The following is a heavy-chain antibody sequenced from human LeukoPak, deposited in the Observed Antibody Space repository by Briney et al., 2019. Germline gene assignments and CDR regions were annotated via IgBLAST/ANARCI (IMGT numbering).Heavy chain of an antibody. Sequence: GRSLRLSCAASGFTFSSYGMHWVRQAPGKGLEWVAVISYDGSNKYYADSVKGRFTISRDNSKNKMYLQMNNMRAEDSAVYYCATLGGGNSYFDYWGQGTLVTVSS. CDR3: ATLGGGNSYFDY. CDR1: GFTFSSYG. CDR2: ISYDGSNK. J-gene: IGHJ4*02. V-gene: IGHV3-30*03. D-gene: IGHD4-23*01.